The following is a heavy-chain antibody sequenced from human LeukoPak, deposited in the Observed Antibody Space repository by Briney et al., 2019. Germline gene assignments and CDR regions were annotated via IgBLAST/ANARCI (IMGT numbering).Heavy chain of an antibody. CDR1: GGSISSGSHH. Sequence: PSETLSLTCTVSGGSISSGSHHWGWFRQSPGKGLEWIGSIYDSRTIYYNPSLNSRVTISAVTSKNQFSLQLNSVTAADTAVYYCARHDGRSGGTMGALDSWGQGFLVTVSS. V-gene: IGHV4-39*01. J-gene: IGHJ4*02. CDR3: ARHDGRSGGTMGALDS. D-gene: IGHD4-23*01. CDR2: IYDSRTI.